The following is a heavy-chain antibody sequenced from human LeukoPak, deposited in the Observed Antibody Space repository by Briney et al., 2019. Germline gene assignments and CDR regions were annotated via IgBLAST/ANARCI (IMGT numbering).Heavy chain of an antibody. CDR3: ARGTSEAFRSLDS. CDR1: GFTVNY. D-gene: IGHD1-14*01. V-gene: IGHV3-66*01. Sequence: GGSLRLSCAASGFTVNYMTWVRQAPGTGLEWVSVIYNGGTTYYADSVKGRFTISRDNSENTLYLQMNSLRAEDTAVYYCARGTSEAFRSLDSWGQGTLVTVSS. J-gene: IGHJ4*02. CDR2: IYNGGTT.